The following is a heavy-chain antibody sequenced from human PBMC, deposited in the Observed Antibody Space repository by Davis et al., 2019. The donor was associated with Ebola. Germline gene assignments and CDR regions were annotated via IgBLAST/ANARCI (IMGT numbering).Heavy chain of an antibody. J-gene: IGHJ4*02. CDR2: INSDGSST. D-gene: IGHD2-15*01. Sequence: GESLKISCAASGFTFRTSWMHWVRQAPGQGLVWVSRINSDGSSTTYADSVKGRFTISRDNAKNTLYLQMNSLRAEDTAVYYCASDCTGGSCYFPLDYWGQGTLVTVSS. CDR1: GFTFRTSW. V-gene: IGHV3-74*01. CDR3: ASDCTGGSCYFPLDY.